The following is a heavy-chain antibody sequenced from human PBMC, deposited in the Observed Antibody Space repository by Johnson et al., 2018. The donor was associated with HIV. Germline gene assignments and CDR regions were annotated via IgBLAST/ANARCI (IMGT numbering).Heavy chain of an antibody. J-gene: IGHJ3*02. CDR1: GFTFTHFA. CDR2: ISYDGSNK. CDR3: AKGMYYYDSSGYYLDAFDI. Sequence: QVQLVESGGGLVQPGGSLRLSCAASGFTFTHFAMDWVRQAPGKGLEWVAVISYDGSNKYYADSVKGRFTISRDNSKNTLYLQMNSLRAEDTAVYYCAKGMYYYDSSGYYLDAFDIWGQGTMVTVSS. V-gene: IGHV3-30*18. D-gene: IGHD3-22*01.